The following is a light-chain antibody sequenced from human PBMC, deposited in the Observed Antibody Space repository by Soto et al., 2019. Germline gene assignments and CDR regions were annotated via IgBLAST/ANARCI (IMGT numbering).Light chain of an antibody. CDR1: ESISNY. V-gene: IGKV1-39*01. Sequence: DIQMTQSPSSLSASVGDRVSITCRASESISNYLNWYQQKPGKAPKLLIYGASHLQGGVPSRFSGSGSGTDFNLTISRLQPEDFATYFCQHSYTAPLSFGGGTKVEIK. CDR2: GAS. J-gene: IGKJ4*01. CDR3: QHSYTAPLS.